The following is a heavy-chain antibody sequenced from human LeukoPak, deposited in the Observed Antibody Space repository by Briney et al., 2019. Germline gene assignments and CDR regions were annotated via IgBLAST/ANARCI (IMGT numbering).Heavy chain of an antibody. D-gene: IGHD3-22*01. CDR1: GFTFSSYW. CDR2: IKQDGSEK. J-gene: IGHJ3*02. Sequence: GGSLRLSCAASGFTFSSYWMSWVRQAPGKGLEWVANIKQDGSEKYYVDPVKGRFTISRDNAKNSLYLQMNSLRAEDTAVYYCARDHAWLLPHDAFDIWGQGTMVTVSS. V-gene: IGHV3-7*01. CDR3: ARDHAWLLPHDAFDI.